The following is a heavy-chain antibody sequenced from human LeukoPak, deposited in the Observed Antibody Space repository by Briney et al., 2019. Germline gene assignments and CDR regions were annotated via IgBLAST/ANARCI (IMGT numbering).Heavy chain of an antibody. CDR1: GFTFSTYA. CDR3: ARDRRYCSGGSCYSIDY. Sequence: GGSLRLSCAASGFTFSTYAMSWVRQAPGKGLEWVSGISGSGGSTYYADSVKGRFTISRDNSKNTLYLQMNSLRAEDTAVYYCARDRRYCSGGSCYSIDYWGQGTLVTVSS. V-gene: IGHV3-23*01. CDR2: ISGSGGST. J-gene: IGHJ4*02. D-gene: IGHD2-15*01.